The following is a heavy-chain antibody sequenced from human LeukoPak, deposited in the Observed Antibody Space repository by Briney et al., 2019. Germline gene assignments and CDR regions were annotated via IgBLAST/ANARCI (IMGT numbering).Heavy chain of an antibody. J-gene: IGHJ4*02. Sequence: PGRSLRLSCTASGFTFGDYAMSWVRQAPGKGLESVGFIRSKAYGGTAEYAASVKGRFTISRDDSKSIAYLQMNSLKTEDTAVYYCTKSGTAIVGTTAAYYFDYWGQGTLVTVSS. CDR2: IRSKAYGGTA. D-gene: IGHD1-26*01. CDR3: TKSGTAIVGTTAAYYFDY. CDR1: GFTFGDYA. V-gene: IGHV3-49*04.